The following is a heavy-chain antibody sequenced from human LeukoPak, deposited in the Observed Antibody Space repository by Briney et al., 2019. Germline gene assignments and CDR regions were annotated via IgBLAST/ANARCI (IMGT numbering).Heavy chain of an antibody. CDR1: GYTFTGYY. D-gene: IGHD5-18*01. Sequence: ASVKVSCKASGYTFTGYYINWVRQAPGQGLEWMGWINPKSGDTKYSERFQGRVTMTRDTSTTTVYMDLSRLRSDDTAVYYCARAAGLRGYSYVMGYWGQGTLVTVSS. CDR3: ARAAGLRGYSYVMGY. V-gene: IGHV1-2*02. J-gene: IGHJ4*02. CDR2: INPKSGDT.